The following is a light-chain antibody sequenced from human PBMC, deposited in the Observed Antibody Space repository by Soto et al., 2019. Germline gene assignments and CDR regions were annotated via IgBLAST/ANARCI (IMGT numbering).Light chain of an antibody. Sequence: DIQVTQSPSSGRASVGDTITITCRASQDIAGYLAWYQQKPGKAPNLLIFGASTLQSGVPSRFSGSGYGTDFTLTISSLQTEDFATYYCLQSYRTPLTFGGGTKVDIK. CDR3: LQSYRTPLT. CDR2: GAS. CDR1: QDIAGY. V-gene: IGKV1D-12*01. J-gene: IGKJ4*01.